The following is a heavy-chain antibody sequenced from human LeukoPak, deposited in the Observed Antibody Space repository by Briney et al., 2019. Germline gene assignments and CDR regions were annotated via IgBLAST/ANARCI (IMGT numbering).Heavy chain of an antibody. Sequence: SETLSLTCTVSGGSISSGDYYWSWIRQPPGKGLEWIGYIYHSGSTYYNPSLKSRVTISVDTSKNQFSLKLSSVTAADTAVYYCARAGSSWYQEYYFDYWGQGSLVTVSS. V-gene: IGHV4-30-2*01. J-gene: IGHJ4*02. CDR3: ARAGSSWYQEYYFDY. CDR1: GGSISSGDYY. CDR2: IYHSGST. D-gene: IGHD6-13*01.